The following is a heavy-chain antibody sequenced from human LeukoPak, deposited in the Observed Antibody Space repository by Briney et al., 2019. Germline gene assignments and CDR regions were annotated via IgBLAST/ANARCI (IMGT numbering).Heavy chain of an antibody. CDR2: IIPIFGTA. CDR3: ARDNSVGDIAWWFDP. J-gene: IGHJ5*02. Sequence: SVKVSCKASGGTFSSYAISWVRQAPGQGLEWMGGIIPIFGTANYAQKFQGRVTITADKSTSTDYMELSSLRSEDTAVYYCARDNSVGDIAWWFDPWGQGTLVTVSS. D-gene: IGHD3-16*02. CDR1: GGTFSSYA. V-gene: IGHV1-69*06.